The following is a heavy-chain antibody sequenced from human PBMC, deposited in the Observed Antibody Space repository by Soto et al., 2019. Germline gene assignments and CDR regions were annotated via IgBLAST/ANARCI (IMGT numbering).Heavy chain of an antibody. V-gene: IGHV3-33*01. CDR2: IGYDGSNK. CDR1: GFTFSSYG. Sequence: GGSLRLSCAASGFTFSSYGMHWVRQAPGKGLEWVAVIGYDGSNKYYADSVKGRFTISRDNSKNTLYLQMNSLRAEDTAVYYCARDSTAWLRTTLFDYWGQGTLVTVSS. CDR3: ARDSTAWLRTTLFDY. J-gene: IGHJ4*02. D-gene: IGHD5-12*01.